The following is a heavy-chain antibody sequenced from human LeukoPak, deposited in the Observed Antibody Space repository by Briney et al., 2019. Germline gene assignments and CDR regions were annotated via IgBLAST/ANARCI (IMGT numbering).Heavy chain of an antibody. CDR3: ARDAAAGINWFDP. CDR2: IYYSGST. J-gene: IGHJ5*02. D-gene: IGHD6-13*01. V-gene: IGHV4-59*12. CDR1: GGSISSYY. Sequence: SETLSLTCTVSGGSISSYYWSWIRQPPGKGLEWIGYIYYSGSTNYNPSLKSRVTISVDTSKNQFSLKLSSVTAADTAVYYCARDAAAGINWFDPWGRGTLVTVSS.